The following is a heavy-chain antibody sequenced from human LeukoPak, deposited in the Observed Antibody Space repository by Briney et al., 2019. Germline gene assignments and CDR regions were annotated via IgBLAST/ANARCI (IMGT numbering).Heavy chain of an antibody. CDR3: ARVCSSGRLI. CDR2: ISSSGSTI. Sequence: PGGSLRLSCAASGFTFSSYEMNWVRQARGKWLEWVSYISSSGSTIYYADSVKGRLTISRDNAMNSLYLQMNSLRAEDTAVYYCARVCSSGRLIWGQGTMVTVSS. J-gene: IGHJ3*02. D-gene: IGHD6-19*01. V-gene: IGHV3-48*03. CDR1: GFTFSSYE.